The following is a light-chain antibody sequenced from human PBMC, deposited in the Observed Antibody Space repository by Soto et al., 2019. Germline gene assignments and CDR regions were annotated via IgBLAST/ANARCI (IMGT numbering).Light chain of an antibody. CDR2: LEGSGSY. CDR1: SGHSSYI. Sequence: QPVLTQSSSASASLGSSVKLTCTLSSGHSSYIIAWHQQQPGKAPRYLMKLEGSGSYNKGSGVPDRFSGSSSGADRYLTISPLQFEDEADYYCETWDSNTRVFGGGTKLTVL. CDR3: ETWDSNTRV. V-gene: IGLV4-60*02. J-gene: IGLJ3*02.